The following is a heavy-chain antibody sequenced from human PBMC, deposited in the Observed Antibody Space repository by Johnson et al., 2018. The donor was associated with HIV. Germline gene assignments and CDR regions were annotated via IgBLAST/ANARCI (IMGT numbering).Heavy chain of an antibody. V-gene: IGHV3-66*01. Sequence: EQLVESGGGLVQPGGSLRLSCAASGFTVSSNYMSWVRQAPGKGLEWVSVIYSGGSTYYADSVKGGLTISRNNSKNTLYLQMNSLRAEDTAVYYCARETGVWYNWNDGSLAFDIWGQGTMVTVSS. CDR2: IYSGGST. CDR1: GFTVSSNY. D-gene: IGHD1-1*01. CDR3: ARETGVWYNWNDGSLAFDI. J-gene: IGHJ3*02.